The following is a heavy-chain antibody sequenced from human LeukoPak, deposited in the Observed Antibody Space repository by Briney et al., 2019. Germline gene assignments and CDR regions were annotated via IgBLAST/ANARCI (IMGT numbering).Heavy chain of an antibody. CDR3: AKEDAYSSSNPDY. V-gene: IGHV3-23*01. CDR1: XFTFSSYA. Sequence: SXRLXXAXSXFTFSSYAMTWIRQAPGKGLEWVSAISGGGGSTFYAGSVKGRFTISRDNSKNTLYLQMDSLKAEDTAIYYCAKEDAYSSSNPDYWGQGTLVTVSS. J-gene: IGHJ4*02. CDR2: ISGGGGST. D-gene: IGHD6-13*01.